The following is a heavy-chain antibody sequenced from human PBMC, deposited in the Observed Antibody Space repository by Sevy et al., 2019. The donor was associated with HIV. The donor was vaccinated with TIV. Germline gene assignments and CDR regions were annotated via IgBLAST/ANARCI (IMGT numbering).Heavy chain of an antibody. CDR2: IRYDGSNK. CDR1: GFTFSSYG. Sequence: GGSLRLSCAASGFTFSSYGMHWVRQAPGKGLEWVAFIRYDGSNKYYADSVKRRFTISRDNSKNTLYLQMNSLRAEDTAVYYYALRGGMATQGDYWGQGTLVTVSS. V-gene: IGHV3-30*02. J-gene: IGHJ4*02. CDR3: ALRGGMATQGDY. D-gene: IGHD5-12*01.